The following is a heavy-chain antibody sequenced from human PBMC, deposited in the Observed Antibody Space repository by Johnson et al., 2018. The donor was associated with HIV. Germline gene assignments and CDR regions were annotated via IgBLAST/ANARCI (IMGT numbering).Heavy chain of an antibody. Sequence: VQLVESGGGLVQPGGSLRLSCAASGFTVTKAWMNWVRQAPGKGLEWVGRIKSESDGGSTDHAAPVKGRFTISRDDSKNTLDLQMHSLKTEDTAVYYCTTDPNYGVTFDIWGQGTMVTVSS. CDR2: IKSESDGGST. V-gene: IGHV3-15*01. D-gene: IGHD4/OR15-4a*01. CDR1: GFTVTKAW. J-gene: IGHJ3*02. CDR3: TTDPNYGVTFDI.